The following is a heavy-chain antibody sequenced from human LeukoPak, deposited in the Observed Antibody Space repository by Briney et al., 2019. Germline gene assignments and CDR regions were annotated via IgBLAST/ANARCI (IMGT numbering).Heavy chain of an antibody. CDR3: FSYSGGWYVNY. CDR1: GFTVSSNY. D-gene: IGHD6-19*01. Sequence: GGSLRLSCAASGFTVSSNYMSWVRQAPGKGLEWVSVIYSGGSTYYADSVKGRFTISRDNSKNTLYLQMNSLRAEDTAVYYCFSYSGGWYVNYWGQGTLVTVSS. V-gene: IGHV3-53*05. J-gene: IGHJ4*02. CDR2: IYSGGST.